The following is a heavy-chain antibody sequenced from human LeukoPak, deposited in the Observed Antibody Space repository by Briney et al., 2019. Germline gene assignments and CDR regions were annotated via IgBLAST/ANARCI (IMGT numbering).Heavy chain of an antibody. CDR3: ARDRDFWRGPIVY. CDR2: ISAYNGNT. Sequence: ASVTVSCKASGYTFTSYGISWVRQAPGHGIEWMGWISAYNGNTNYAQKLQGRVTMTTDSSTSTAYMEPRSLRSDDTAVYYCARDRDFWRGPIVYWGQGTLVTVSS. V-gene: IGHV1-18*01. D-gene: IGHD3-3*01. CDR1: GYTFTSYG. J-gene: IGHJ4*02.